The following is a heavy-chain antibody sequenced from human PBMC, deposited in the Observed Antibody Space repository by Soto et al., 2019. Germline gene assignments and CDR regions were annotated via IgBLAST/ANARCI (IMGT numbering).Heavy chain of an antibody. D-gene: IGHD3-3*01. CDR3: ARLPRDCNKTSCYYADH. CDR1: GYDFNTNW. Sequence: LGESLKISCRGSGYDFNTNWFGWVRQLPGRGLEWVGIMYPGDSDTRYNPSLQCHVTLSVDVTVSTAFLQWRSLETSDTGMYFCARLPRDCNKTSCYYADHWGQGTQVTVSS. CDR2: MYPGDSDT. V-gene: IGHV5-51*01. J-gene: IGHJ4*02.